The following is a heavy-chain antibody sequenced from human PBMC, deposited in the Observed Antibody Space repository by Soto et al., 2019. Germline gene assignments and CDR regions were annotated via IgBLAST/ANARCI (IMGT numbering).Heavy chain of an antibody. V-gene: IGHV4-4*02. CDR3: ARVVLTITRGAFDS. J-gene: IGHJ3*01. CDR1: GGSISSSHW. D-gene: IGHD3-9*01. CDR2: ISHSGTS. Sequence: QVQLQESGPGLVKPSGTLSLTCAVSGGSISSSHWWTWVRQSPGKGLEYIGEISHSGTSNSNPSLTSLVSLSVDECKNHFSLTLTSLTGADTAVYYCARVVLTITRGAFDSLLQGSLVIVSS.